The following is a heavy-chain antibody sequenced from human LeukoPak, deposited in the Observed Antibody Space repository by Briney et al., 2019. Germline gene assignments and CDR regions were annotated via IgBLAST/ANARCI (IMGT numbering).Heavy chain of an antibody. CDR1: GFTFSTYT. Sequence: GGSLRLSCAASGFTFSTYTMNWVRQAPGKGLEWVSSISSGGRYVYYADSVKGRFTISRDNAKNSLYLQMNSLRAEDTAVYYCARDVRDEYSSGWYPIGYWGQGTLVTVSS. D-gene: IGHD6-19*01. CDR2: ISSGGRYV. CDR3: ARDVRDEYSSGWYPIGY. V-gene: IGHV3-21*01. J-gene: IGHJ4*02.